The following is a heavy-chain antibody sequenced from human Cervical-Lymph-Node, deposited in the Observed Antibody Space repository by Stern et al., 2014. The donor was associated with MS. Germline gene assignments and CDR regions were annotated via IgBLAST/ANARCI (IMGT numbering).Heavy chain of an antibody. J-gene: IGHJ4*02. Sequence: EVQLVESGAEVKKPGESLKISCKLSGYSFTIYYIAWVRQMPGKDLECMGVIYPYDSDTTYSPSFQGQVTISADKSIPTAYLQWSSLRASDTAMYYCARHVQGFDYWGQGTLVTVSS. V-gene: IGHV5-51*01. CDR1: GYSFTIYY. CDR3: ARHVQGFDY. CDR2: IYPYDSDT.